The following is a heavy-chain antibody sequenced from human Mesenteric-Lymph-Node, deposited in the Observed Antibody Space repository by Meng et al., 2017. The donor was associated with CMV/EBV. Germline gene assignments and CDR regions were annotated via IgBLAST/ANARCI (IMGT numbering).Heavy chain of an antibody. CDR2: ISWNSGRI. D-gene: IGHD6-25*01. Sequence: SLKISCAASGFTFYDYAMHWVRQGPGKGLEWVSGISWNSGRINYADSVKGRFTISRDDSKNTLYLQMNSLRAEDTAVYYCARATGVNAAEDAFDTWGQGTVVTVSS. V-gene: IGHV3-9*01. J-gene: IGHJ3*02. CDR1: GFTFYDYA. CDR3: ARATGVNAAEDAFDT.